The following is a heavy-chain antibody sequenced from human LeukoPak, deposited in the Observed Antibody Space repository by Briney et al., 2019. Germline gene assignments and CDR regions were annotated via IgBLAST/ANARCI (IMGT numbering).Heavy chain of an antibody. D-gene: IGHD2-8*01. J-gene: IGHJ5*02. CDR3: ARNVSADFSNRHHRWFDP. Sequence: SETLSLTCGVSGHSMISDYYWGWIRQPPGKGLEWIGSIYHSGSTHYNPSLKSRVTISVDTSKNQFSLKLSSVTASDTAIYYCARNVSADFSNRHHRWFDPWGQGTLVTVSS. CDR2: IYHSGST. V-gene: IGHV4-38-2*01. CDR1: GHSMISDYY.